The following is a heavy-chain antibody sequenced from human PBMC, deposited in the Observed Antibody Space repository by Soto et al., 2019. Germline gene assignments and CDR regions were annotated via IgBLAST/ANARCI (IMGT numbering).Heavy chain of an antibody. D-gene: IGHD3-10*01. Sequence: SETLSLTCAVYGGSFSCYYWSWIRQPPGKGLEWIGEINHSGSTNYNPSLKSRVTISVDTSKNQFSLKLSSVTAADTAVYYCARGPNYYGSGSYYNAWYYFDYWGQGTLVTVSS. V-gene: IGHV4-34*01. J-gene: IGHJ4*02. CDR3: ARGPNYYGSGSYYNAWYYFDY. CDR1: GGSFSCYY. CDR2: INHSGST.